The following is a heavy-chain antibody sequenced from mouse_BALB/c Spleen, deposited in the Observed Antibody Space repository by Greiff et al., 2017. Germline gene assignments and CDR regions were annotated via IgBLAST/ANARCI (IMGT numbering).Heavy chain of an antibody. J-gene: IGHJ4*01. CDR3: TRYGYDVGDAMDY. CDR2: ISSGGSYT. CDR1: GFTFSSYT. D-gene: IGHD2-2*01. Sequence: EVQRVESGGGLVKPGGSLKLSCAASGFTFSSYTMSWVRQTPEKRLEWVATISSGGSYTYYPDSVKGRFTISRDNAKNTLYLQMSSLKSEDTAMFYCTRYGYDVGDAMDYWGQGTSVTVSS. V-gene: IGHV5-6-4*01.